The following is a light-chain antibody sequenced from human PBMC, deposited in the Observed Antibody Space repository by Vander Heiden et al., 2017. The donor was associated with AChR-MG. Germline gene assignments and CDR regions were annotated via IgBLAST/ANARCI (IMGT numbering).Light chain of an antibody. V-gene: IGKV1-39*01. CDR2: AAS. J-gene: IGKJ1*01. Sequence: DIQMTQSPSSLSASVGDRVTITCRTSHPISAYLNWYQQRPGKAPNLLIYAASTLQSGVPSRFSGAGSGTNFTLIISNLQPEDSATYYCRQSKSVPWTFGQGTRVETK. CDR3: RQSKSVPWT. CDR1: HPISAY.